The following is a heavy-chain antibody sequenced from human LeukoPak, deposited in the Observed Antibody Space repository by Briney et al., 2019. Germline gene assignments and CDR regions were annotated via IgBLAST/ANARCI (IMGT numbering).Heavy chain of an antibody. V-gene: IGHV4-34*01. D-gene: IGHD2-15*01. J-gene: IGHJ4*02. CDR1: GGSFSGYY. CDR2: INHSGST. CDR3: ARAPRYCRGGSCNDRDGYNYIGDY. Sequence: SETLSLTCAVYGGSFSGYYWSWIRQPPGKGLEWIGEINHSGSTNYNPSLKSRVTISVDTSKNQFSLKLSSVTAADTAVYYCARAPRYCRGGSCNDRDGYNYIGDYWGQGTLVTVSS.